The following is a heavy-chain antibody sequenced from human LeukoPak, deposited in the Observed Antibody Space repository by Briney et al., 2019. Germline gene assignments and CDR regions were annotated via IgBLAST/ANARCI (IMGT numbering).Heavy chain of an antibody. CDR2: ISSSRSSYI. J-gene: IGHJ5*02. D-gene: IGHD3-10*01. CDR1: GFTFSNYN. CDR3: ARDFSGSYEAWFDP. V-gene: IGHV3-21*01. Sequence: GGPLRLSCAASGFTFSNYNMNWVRQAPGKGLEWVSTISSSRSSYIYYADSVKGRFTISRDNAKNSLYLQMNSLRAEDTAVYYCARDFSGSYEAWFDPWGQGTLVTVSS.